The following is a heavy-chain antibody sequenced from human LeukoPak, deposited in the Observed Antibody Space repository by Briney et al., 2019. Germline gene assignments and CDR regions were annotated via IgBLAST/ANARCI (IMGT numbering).Heavy chain of an antibody. CDR2: IKQDGNEK. CDR1: GFTFTNYW. Sequence: GGSLRLSCVASGFTFTNYWMTWVRQAPGKRPEWVANIKQDGNEKIYVDSVKGRFTISRDNAMNSLYLQMNSLRAEDTAIYYCARSLPYGTTWYGRSDFWGQGTLDTVSS. V-gene: IGHV3-7*03. CDR3: ARSLPYGTTWYGRSDF. J-gene: IGHJ4*02. D-gene: IGHD6-13*01.